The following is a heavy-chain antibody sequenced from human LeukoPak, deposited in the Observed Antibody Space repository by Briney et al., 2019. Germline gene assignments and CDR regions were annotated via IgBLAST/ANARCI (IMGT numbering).Heavy chain of an antibody. J-gene: IGHJ5*02. CDR2: INPNSGGT. V-gene: IGHV1-2*02. Sequence: ASVKVSCKASGYTFTSYYMHWVRQAPGQGLEWMGWINPNSGGTNYAQKFQGRVTMTRDTSISTAYMELSRLRSDDTAVYYCARGGEPIYSYGLNWFDPWGQGTLVTVSS. CDR1: GYTFTSYY. D-gene: IGHD5-18*01. CDR3: ARGGEPIYSYGLNWFDP.